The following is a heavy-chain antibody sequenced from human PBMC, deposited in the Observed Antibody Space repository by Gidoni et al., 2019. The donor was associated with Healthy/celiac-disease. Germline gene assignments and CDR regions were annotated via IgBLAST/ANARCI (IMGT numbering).Heavy chain of an antibody. CDR2: INSDGSST. V-gene: IGHV3-74*01. CDR3: ARVQYSSGRGFDY. CDR1: GFTFSSDW. D-gene: IGHD6-19*01. J-gene: IGHJ4*02. Sequence: EVQLVESGGGLVQPGGSLRLSCAASGFTFSSDWMHWVRQAPGKGLVWVSRINSDGSSTSYADSVKGRFTISRDNAKNTLYLQMNSLRAEDTAVYYCARVQYSSGRGFDYWGQGTLVTVSS.